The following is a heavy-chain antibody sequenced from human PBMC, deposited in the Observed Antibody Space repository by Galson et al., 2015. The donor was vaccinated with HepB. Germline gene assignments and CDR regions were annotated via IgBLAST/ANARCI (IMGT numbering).Heavy chain of an antibody. CDR3: TTDFYYGSSVVNDAFDI. CDR2: IKSKTDGRTT. CDR1: GFTFTNAW. V-gene: IGHV3-15*07. D-gene: IGHD3-22*01. J-gene: IGHJ3*02. Sequence: SLRLSCAASGFTFTNAWINWVRQAPGKGLEWVGRIKSKTDGRTTDYAAPVKGRFTIARGDSKNTLKLQMNSLKTEATAVYYCTTDFYYGSSVVNDAFDIWGQGTMVTVSS.